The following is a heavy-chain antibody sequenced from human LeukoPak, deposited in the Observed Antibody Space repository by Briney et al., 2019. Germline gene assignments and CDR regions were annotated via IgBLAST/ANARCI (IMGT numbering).Heavy chain of an antibody. J-gene: IGHJ5*01. D-gene: IGHD2-2*01. V-gene: IGHV3-49*04. CDR1: GFTFVDYA. CDR2: INHRSYGGTT. CDR3: SRADTLPGLKYWFDS. Sequence: GGSLRLSCTASGFTFVDYAITWVRQAPGKGLEWLGLINHRSYGGTTELAASAKGRFTISRDDSSNIAYLHMTSLKTEDTAMYFCSRADTLPGLKYWFDSWGPGTLVTVSS.